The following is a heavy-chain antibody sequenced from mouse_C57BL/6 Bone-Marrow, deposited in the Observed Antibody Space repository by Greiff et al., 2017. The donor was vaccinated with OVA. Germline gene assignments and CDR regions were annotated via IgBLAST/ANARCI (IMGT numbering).Heavy chain of an antibody. Sequence: QVQLQQPGAELVKPGASVKMSCKASGYTFTSYWITWVKQRPGQGLEWIGDIYPGSGSTNYNEKFKSKATLTVDTSSSTAYMQLSSLTSEDSAVYYCARRMDYYGLDAMDYWGQGTSVTVSS. D-gene: IGHD2-1*01. V-gene: IGHV1-55*01. CDR1: GYTFTSYW. J-gene: IGHJ4*01. CDR2: IYPGSGST. CDR3: ARRMDYYGLDAMDY.